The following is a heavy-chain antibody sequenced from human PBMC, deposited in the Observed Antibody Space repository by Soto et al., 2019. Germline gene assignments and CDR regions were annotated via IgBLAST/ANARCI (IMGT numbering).Heavy chain of an antibody. V-gene: IGHV3-64D*06. CDR1: GFTSSSYA. Sequence: VGSLRLSCSASGFTSSSYAMHWVRQAPGKGLEYVSAISSNGGSTYYADSVKGRFTISRDNSKNTLYLQMSSLRAEDTAVYYCVKGSTSPYYYYYGMDVWGQGTTVTVSS. CDR3: VKGSTSPYYYYYGMDV. CDR2: ISSNGGST. J-gene: IGHJ6*02. D-gene: IGHD1-1*01.